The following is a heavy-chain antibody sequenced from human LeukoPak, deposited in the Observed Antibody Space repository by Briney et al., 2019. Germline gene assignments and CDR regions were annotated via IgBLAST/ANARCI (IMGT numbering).Heavy chain of an antibody. CDR2: IYYSGST. J-gene: IGHJ3*02. CDR1: GGSISSYY. D-gene: IGHD3-10*01. Sequence: SETLSLTCTVSGGSISSYYWSWIRQPPGKGLEWIGYIYYSGSTNYNPSLKSRVTISVDTSKNQFSLKLSSVTAADTAVYYCARAVRYYGSGSYDAFDIWGQGTMVTVSS. V-gene: IGHV4-59*08. CDR3: ARAVRYYGSGSYDAFDI.